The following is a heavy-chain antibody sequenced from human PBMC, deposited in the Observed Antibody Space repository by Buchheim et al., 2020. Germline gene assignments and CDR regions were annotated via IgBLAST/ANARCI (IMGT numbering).Heavy chain of an antibody. D-gene: IGHD5-12*01. J-gene: IGHJ4*02. CDR2: ISGSGSST. CDR3: AKDLGYSGYDPPFDY. CDR1: GFTFSSHA. Sequence: EVQLVESGGALVLPGGSLRLSCAASGFTFSSHAMSWVRQAPGRGLEWVSGISGSGSSTYYADSVKGRFTISRDNSKNTLYLQMNSLRVEDTAVYFCAKDLGYSGYDPPFDYWGQGTL. V-gene: IGHV3-23*04.